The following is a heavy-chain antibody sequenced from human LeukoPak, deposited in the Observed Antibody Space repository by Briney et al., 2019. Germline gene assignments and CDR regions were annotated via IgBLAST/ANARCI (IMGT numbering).Heavy chain of an antibody. J-gene: IGHJ2*01. Sequence: SETLSLTCTVSGGSISSYYCSWVRQPPGKGLGWVGYIYYSGSTNSNPSLKSRVTISVDQSNNQLCLKVSAVTAADTAVYYCAGHASYCSSTSCYYWYFDLWGRGTLVTVSS. CDR3: AGHASYCSSTSCYYWYFDL. CDR1: GGSISSYY. V-gene: IGHV4-59*08. D-gene: IGHD2-2*01. CDR2: IYYSGST.